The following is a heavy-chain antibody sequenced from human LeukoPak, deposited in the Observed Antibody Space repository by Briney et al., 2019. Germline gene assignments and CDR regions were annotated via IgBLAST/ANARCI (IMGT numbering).Heavy chain of an antibody. V-gene: IGHV4-59*01. D-gene: IGHD2-15*01. CDR1: GGSISSYY. J-gene: IGHJ4*02. Sequence: SQTLSLTCTVSGGSISSYYWSWIRQPPGKGLEWIGYVSYGGSTNYNPSLKSRVTISVDTSKNQFSLKLTSVTAADTAVYYCARGAELPDYWGQGTLVTVSS. CDR2: VSYGGST. CDR3: ARGAELPDY.